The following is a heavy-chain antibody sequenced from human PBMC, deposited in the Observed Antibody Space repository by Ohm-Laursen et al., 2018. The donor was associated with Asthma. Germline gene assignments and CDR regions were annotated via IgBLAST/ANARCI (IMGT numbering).Heavy chain of an antibody. CDR2: ISSSSDTV. J-gene: IGHJ6*02. CDR3: AREWGGMDV. V-gene: IGHV3-48*01. Sequence: GSLRLSCAASGFSFENYNMNWVRQAPGKGLEWISYISSSSDTVYYADSVKGRFTISRDNAKHSLYLQMTSLRVEDTAVYYCAREWGGMDVWGPGATVTVSS. D-gene: IGHD1-26*01. CDR1: GFSFENYN.